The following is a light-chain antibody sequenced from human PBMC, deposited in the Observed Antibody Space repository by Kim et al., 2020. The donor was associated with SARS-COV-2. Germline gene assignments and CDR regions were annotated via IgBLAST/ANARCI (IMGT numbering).Light chain of an antibody. CDR3: GTWDSSLSAAV. Sequence: QSVLTQPPSVSAPPGQKVTISCSGSSSNIGNNYVSWYQQLPGTAPKLLIYDNDKRPSGIPDRFSGSKSGTSATLGITGIQPGDEADYYCGTWDSSLSAAVFGGGTQLTVL. CDR1: SSNIGNNY. J-gene: IGLJ2*01. CDR2: DND. V-gene: IGLV1-51*01.